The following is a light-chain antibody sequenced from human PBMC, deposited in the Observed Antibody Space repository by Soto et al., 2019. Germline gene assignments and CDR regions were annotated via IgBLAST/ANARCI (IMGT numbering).Light chain of an antibody. CDR3: KEYNNWPQT. V-gene: IGKV3-15*01. CDR2: RAS. Sequence: IVMSQSPSTLAVSPGERATLSCRAGQSVSSTLAWYQQKPGQAPRLLIYRASTRATGIPARFSGSGSGTEFTLTISSLQSEDFVVYYCKEYNNWPQTFGHGTKVDIK. J-gene: IGKJ1*01. CDR1: QSVSST.